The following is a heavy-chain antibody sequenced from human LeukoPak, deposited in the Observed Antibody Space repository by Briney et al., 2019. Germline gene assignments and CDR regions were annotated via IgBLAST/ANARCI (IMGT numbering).Heavy chain of an antibody. J-gene: IGHJ4*02. D-gene: IGHD4-11*01. Sequence: GGSLRLSCAASGFTFSSYAMSWVRQAPGKGLEWVSAISGSGGSTYYADSVKGPFTISRDNSKNTLYLQMNSLRAEDTAVYYCAKVSSYSNYYDYWGQGTLVTVSS. CDR3: AKVSSYSNYYDY. CDR2: ISGSGGST. CDR1: GFTFSSYA. V-gene: IGHV3-23*01.